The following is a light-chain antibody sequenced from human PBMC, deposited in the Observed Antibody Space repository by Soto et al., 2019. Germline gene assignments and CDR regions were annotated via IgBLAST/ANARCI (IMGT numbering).Light chain of an antibody. CDR2: AAS. CDR1: QSVSSNY. J-gene: IGKJ5*01. V-gene: IGKV3-20*01. Sequence: EIVLTQSPGTLSLSPGERATLSCRASQSVSSNYLAWYQQKPGQAPRLLLYAASYRAGGIPDRFSGSGSGTDFTLTISRLEPEDFAVYYCPLYGSSPPSITFGQGTRLEIK. CDR3: PLYGSSPPSIT.